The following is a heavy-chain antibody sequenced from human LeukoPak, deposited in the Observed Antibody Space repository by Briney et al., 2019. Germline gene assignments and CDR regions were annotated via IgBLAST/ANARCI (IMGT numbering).Heavy chain of an antibody. CDR1: GFTFSSYG. D-gene: IGHD5-12*01. V-gene: IGHV3-30*02. CDR2: IRYDGSNK. CDR3: AKDRGWLPNHYYFDY. Sequence: PGGSLRLSCAASGFTFSSYGMHWVRQAPGKGLEWVAFIRYDGSNKYYADFVKGRFTISRDNSKNTLYLQMNSLRAEDTAVCYCAKDRGWLPNHYYFDYWGQGTLVTVSS. J-gene: IGHJ4*02.